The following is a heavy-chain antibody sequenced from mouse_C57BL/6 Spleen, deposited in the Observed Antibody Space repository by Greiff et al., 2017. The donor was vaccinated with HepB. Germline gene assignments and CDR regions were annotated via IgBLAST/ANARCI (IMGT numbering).Heavy chain of an antibody. CDR2: INPSSGYT. J-gene: IGHJ1*03. Sequence: VQLQQSGAELAKPGASVKLSCKASGYTFTSYWMHWVKQRPGQGLEWIGYINPSSGYTKYNQKFKDKAKLTADKSSSTAYMQLSSLTYEDSAVYYCARSVYYGSSDWYFDVWGTGTTVTVSS. V-gene: IGHV1-7*01. CDR1: GYTFTSYW. D-gene: IGHD1-1*01. CDR3: ARSVYYGSSDWYFDV.